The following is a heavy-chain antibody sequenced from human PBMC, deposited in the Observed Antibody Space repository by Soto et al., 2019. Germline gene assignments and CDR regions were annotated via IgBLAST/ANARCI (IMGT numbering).Heavy chain of an antibody. CDR3: ARGQGSSSRFDY. Sequence: QVQLVQSGAEVKKPGSSVKVSCKASGGTFSSYAISWVRQSPGQGLEWMGGIIPIFGTANYAQKFQCRVTITADESTSTAYVELSSLRSEDTAVYSFARGQGSSSRFDYWGQGALVIVSS. CDR2: IIPIFGTA. D-gene: IGHD6-6*01. CDR1: GGTFSSYA. J-gene: IGHJ4*02. V-gene: IGHV1-69*12.